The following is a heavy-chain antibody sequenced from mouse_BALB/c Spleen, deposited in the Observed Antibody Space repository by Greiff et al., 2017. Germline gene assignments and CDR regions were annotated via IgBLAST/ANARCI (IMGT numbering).Heavy chain of an antibody. J-gene: IGHJ3*01. CDR3: TKVRPWFAY. CDR2: IRLKSNNYAT. CDR1: GFTFSNYW. Sequence: EVKLVESGGGLVQPGGSMKLSCVASGFTFSNYWMNWVRQSPEKGLEWVAEIRLKSNNYATHYAESVKGRFTISRDDSKSSVYLQMNNLRAEDTGIYYCTKVRPWFAYWGQGTLVTVSA. D-gene: IGHD2-14*01. V-gene: IGHV6-6*02.